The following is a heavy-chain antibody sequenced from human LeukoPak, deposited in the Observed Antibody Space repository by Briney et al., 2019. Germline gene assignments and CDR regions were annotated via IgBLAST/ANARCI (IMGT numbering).Heavy chain of an antibody. J-gene: IGHJ6*03. CDR3: ARDGGPGGYCSSTSCSNYYYYMDV. D-gene: IGHD2-2*01. CDR1: GYTFTSYY. CDR2: ISAYNGNT. Sequence: ASVKVSRKASGYTFTSYYMHWVRQAPGQGLEWMGWISAYNGNTNYAQKLQGRVTMTTDTSTSTAYMELRSLRSDDTAVYYCARDGGPGGYCSSTSCSNYYYYMDVWGKGTTVTVSS. V-gene: IGHV1-18*04.